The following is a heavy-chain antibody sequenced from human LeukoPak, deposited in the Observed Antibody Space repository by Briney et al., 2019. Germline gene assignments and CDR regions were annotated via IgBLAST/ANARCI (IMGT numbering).Heavy chain of an antibody. CDR2: IYSSGNT. V-gene: IGHV4-4*09. J-gene: IGHJ4*02. Sequence: SETLSFTGTVSGASITNSYWNWVRQPPGKGLEWIGYIYSSGNTNYNPFLKSRVTIALDVSKNQFPLKLTSVTAADTAVYYCANSYDGKIVPFDNWGQGALVAVSS. CDR3: ANSYDGKIVPFDN. CDR1: GASITNSY. D-gene: IGHD4-23*01.